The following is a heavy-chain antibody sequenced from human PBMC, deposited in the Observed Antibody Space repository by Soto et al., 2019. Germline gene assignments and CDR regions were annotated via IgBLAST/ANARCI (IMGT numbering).Heavy chain of an antibody. Sequence: ASVKVSCKASGYTFTSYDINWVRQATGQGLEWMGWMNPNSGNTGYAQKFQGRVTMTRNTSISTAYVELSSLRSEDTAVYYCARGPYCGGDCYSHYMDVWGKGTTVTVSS. D-gene: IGHD2-21*01. J-gene: IGHJ6*03. CDR1: GYTFTSYD. CDR3: ARGPYCGGDCYSHYMDV. CDR2: MNPNSGNT. V-gene: IGHV1-8*01.